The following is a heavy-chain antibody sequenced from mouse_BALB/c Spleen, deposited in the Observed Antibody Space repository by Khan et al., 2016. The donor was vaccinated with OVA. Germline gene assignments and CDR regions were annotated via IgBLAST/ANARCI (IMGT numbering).Heavy chain of an antibody. D-gene: IGHD1-1*01. CDR2: ISYSGTT. CDR1: GYSITSDYA. V-gene: IGHV3-2*02. J-gene: IGHJ4*01. Sequence: EVQLQESGPGLVKPSQSLSLTCTVTGYSITSDYAWNWIRQFPGNKLEWMGYISYSGTTSYNPSLKSRISITRDTSKNQFFLQLNSLTSEDTATNYCARQKYYGDAMDYWGQGTSVTVSS. CDR3: ARQKYYGDAMDY.